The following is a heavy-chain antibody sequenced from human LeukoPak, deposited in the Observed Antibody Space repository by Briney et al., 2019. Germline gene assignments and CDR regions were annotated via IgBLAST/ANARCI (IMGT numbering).Heavy chain of an antibody. CDR2: INHSGST. V-gene: IGHV4-34*01. Sequence: PSETLSLTCAVYGGSFSGYYWSWIRQPPGKGLEWIGEINHSGSTNYNPSLKSRVTISVDTSKNQFSLKLSSVTAADTAVYYCARLRAEWLFYGMDVWGQGTTVTVSS. CDR1: GGSFSGYY. CDR3: ARLRAEWLFYGMDV. J-gene: IGHJ6*02. D-gene: IGHD3-3*01.